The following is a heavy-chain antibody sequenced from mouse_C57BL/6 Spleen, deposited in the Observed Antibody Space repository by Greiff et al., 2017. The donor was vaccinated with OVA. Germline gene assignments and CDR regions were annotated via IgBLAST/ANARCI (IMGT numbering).Heavy chain of an antibody. CDR1: GFTFSNYW. J-gene: IGHJ2*01. CDR3: TGGSNSFDY. Sequence: EVKVVESGGGLVQPGGSMKLSCVASGFTFSNYWMNWVRQSPEKGLAWVAQIRLKSDNYATHYAESVKGRFTISRDESKSSVYLQMNNLRAEDTGIYYCTGGSNSFDYGGQGTTLTVSS. CDR2: IRLKSDNYAT. D-gene: IGHD2-5*01. V-gene: IGHV6-3*01.